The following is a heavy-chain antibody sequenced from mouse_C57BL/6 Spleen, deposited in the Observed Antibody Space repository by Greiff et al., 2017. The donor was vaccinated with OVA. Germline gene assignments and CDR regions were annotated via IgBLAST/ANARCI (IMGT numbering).Heavy chain of an antibody. J-gene: IGHJ2*01. V-gene: IGHV1-64*01. CDR3: ARKGDYYGSLDY. CDR1: GYTFTSYW. D-gene: IGHD1-1*01. CDR2: IHPNSGST. Sequence: QVQLQQPGAELVNPGASVTLSCKASGYTFTSYWMHWVKQRPGQGLEWIGMIHPNSGSTNYNEKFKSKATLTVDKSSSTAYMQLSSLTSEDSAVYYCARKGDYYGSLDYWGQGTTLTVSS.